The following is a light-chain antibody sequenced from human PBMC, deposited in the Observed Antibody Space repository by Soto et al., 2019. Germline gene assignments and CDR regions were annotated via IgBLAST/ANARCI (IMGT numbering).Light chain of an antibody. CDR2: EGN. CDR3: CSYAGTNTFV. Sequence: QSALTKPASVSGSPGQSITISCTGTSSDVGSYNLVSWYQQHPGKAPKLMIYEGNKRPSGVSNRFSGSKSANTASLTISGLQTEYEADYYCCSYAGTNTFVFGTGTKVTVL. CDR1: SSDVGSYNL. J-gene: IGLJ1*01. V-gene: IGLV2-23*01.